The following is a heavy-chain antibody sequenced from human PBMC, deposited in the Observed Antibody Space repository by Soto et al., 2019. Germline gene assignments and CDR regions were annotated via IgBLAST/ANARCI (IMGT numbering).Heavy chain of an antibody. J-gene: IGHJ3*01. V-gene: IGHV1-46*01. CDR1: GYTFTSYY. Sequence: QVQLVQSGAEVTEPGASVKLSCKTSGYTFTSYYIHWVRQAPGQGLEWMAIINPSDGDTGYTQKFQGRVAVTRDMSTSTVYLDLSSLKSEDTAVYYCALNAFDFWGQGTMVTVSS. CDR3: ALNAFDF. CDR2: INPSDGDT.